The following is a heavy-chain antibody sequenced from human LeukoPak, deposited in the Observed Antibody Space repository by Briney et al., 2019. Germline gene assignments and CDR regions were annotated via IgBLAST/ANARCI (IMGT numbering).Heavy chain of an antibody. CDR3: ASAFDFLFDC. CDR1: GFTFSSYE. V-gene: IGHV3-48*03. CDR2: ISSSGSTM. J-gene: IGHJ4*02. D-gene: IGHD2/OR15-2a*01. Sequence: GGSLRLSCAASGFTFSSYEMNWVRQAPGRGLEWVSYISSSGSTMYYADSVKGRFTISRDNAKNTLYLQMNSLRAEDTALYYCASAFDFLFDCWGQGTLVTVSS.